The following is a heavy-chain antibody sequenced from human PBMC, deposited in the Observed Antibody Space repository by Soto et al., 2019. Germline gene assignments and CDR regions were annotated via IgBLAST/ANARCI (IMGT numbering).Heavy chain of an antibody. D-gene: IGHD4-4*01. V-gene: IGHV4-59*01. CDR3: ARVPPLQPIDY. J-gene: IGHJ4*02. CDR2: IYYSGST. Sequence: SETLSLTSTVSGGSISSYYWSWIRQPPGKGLDWIWYIYYSGSTNYNPSLKSRVTISVDTSKNQFSLKLSPVTAADTAVYYCARVPPLQPIDYWGQGTLVTVS. CDR1: GGSISSYY.